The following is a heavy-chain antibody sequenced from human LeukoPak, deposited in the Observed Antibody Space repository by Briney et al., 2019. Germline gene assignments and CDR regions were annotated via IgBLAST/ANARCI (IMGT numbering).Heavy chain of an antibody. D-gene: IGHD3-22*01. CDR2: FDPEDGET. Sequence: ASVKVSCKVSGYTLTELSMHWVRQAPGKGLEWMGGFDPEDGETIYAQKFQGRVTMTEDTSTDTAYMELSSLRSEDTAVYYCARGRGIHYYDSSGYPPLDYWGQGTLVTVSS. CDR3: ARGRGIHYYDSSGYPPLDY. CDR1: GYTLTELS. J-gene: IGHJ4*02. V-gene: IGHV1-24*01.